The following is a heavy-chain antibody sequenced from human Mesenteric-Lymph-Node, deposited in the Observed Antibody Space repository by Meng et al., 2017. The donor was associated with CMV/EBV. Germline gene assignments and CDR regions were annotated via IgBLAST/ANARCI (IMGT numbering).Heavy chain of an antibody. CDR1: GLILSSAA. CDR3: AHIWFAGSSAATFDS. J-gene: IGHJ4*02. V-gene: IGHV3-11*06. CDR2: ISNRNDYK. Sequence: SGLILSSAAIGRFRPTPPGRLVQISSISNRNDYKNYTSTLKSRFTISKDNAKNFLFLKMTNLKAADTALYYCAHIWFAGSSAATFDSWGQGTLVTVSS. D-gene: IGHD3-10*01.